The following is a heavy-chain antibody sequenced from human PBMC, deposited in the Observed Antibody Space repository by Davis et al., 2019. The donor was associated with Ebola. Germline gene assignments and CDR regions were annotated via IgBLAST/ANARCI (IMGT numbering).Heavy chain of an antibody. V-gene: IGHV3-30*02. CDR1: GFTFSSYG. CDR3: AKGGYSGSYLSAFDI. J-gene: IGHJ3*02. Sequence: GESLKISCAASGFTFSSYGMHLVRQAPGRGLEWVAFVRSHGSDDHYADSVKGRFTISRDNSKNTLYLQMNSLRAEDTAVYYCAKGGYSGSYLSAFDIWGQGTMVTVSS. CDR2: VRSHGSDD. D-gene: IGHD1-26*01.